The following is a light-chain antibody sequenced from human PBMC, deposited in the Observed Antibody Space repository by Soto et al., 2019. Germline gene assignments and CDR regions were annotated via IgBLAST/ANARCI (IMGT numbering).Light chain of an antibody. V-gene: IGLV4-69*01. J-gene: IGLJ2*01. CDR1: SGHSSYA. Sequence: QAVVTQSPSASASLGASVKLTCTLSSGHSSYAIAWHQQQPEKGPRYLMKLNSDGSHTKGDGIPDRFSGSSSGAERYLTISSLQSEDEADYYCQTWGTGIPVAFGGGTQLTVL. CDR2: LNSDGSH. CDR3: QTWGTGIPVA.